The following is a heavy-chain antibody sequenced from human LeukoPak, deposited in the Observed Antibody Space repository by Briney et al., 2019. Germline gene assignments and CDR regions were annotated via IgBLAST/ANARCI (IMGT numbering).Heavy chain of an antibody. CDR1: GFTFRSYS. CDR2: ITASGTAM. D-gene: IGHD1-26*01. V-gene: IGHV3-48*02. CDR3: ASSGSYRFDY. Sequence: GGSLRLSCAASGFTFRSYSMNWVLQAPGKGLEWVSHITASGTAMFYADSVKGRFTISRDNAKNSLYLQMNSLRDEDTAVYYCASSGSYRFDYWGQGTLVTVSS. J-gene: IGHJ4*02.